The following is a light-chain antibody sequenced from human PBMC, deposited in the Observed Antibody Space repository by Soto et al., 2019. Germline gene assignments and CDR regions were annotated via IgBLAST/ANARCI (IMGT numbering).Light chain of an antibody. J-gene: IGKJ1*01. CDR3: QQYGSSVRT. CDR2: GAS. V-gene: IGKV3-20*01. Sequence: DIVLTQSPGTLSLSPGEIATLSCRASQSVGSSYLAWYQQKPGQTPRLLIHGASSRATGIPERFSGSVSGTDFTLTISGLEPEDLAVYYCQQYGSSVRTFGQGTKVEIK. CDR1: QSVGSSY.